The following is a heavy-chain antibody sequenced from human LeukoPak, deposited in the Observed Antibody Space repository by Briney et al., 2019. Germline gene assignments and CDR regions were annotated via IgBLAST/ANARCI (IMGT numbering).Heavy chain of an antibody. Sequence: GGSLRLSCAASGFTFTSYAMSWVRQAPGKGLEWVSVISSSGTNTYYADSVKGRFTISRDNSKKTLYLQINSLRAEDTAVYYCAKHYDILSGYILDDYWGQGTLVTVSS. V-gene: IGHV3-23*01. J-gene: IGHJ4*02. CDR1: GFTFTSYA. D-gene: IGHD3-9*01. CDR2: ISSSGTNT. CDR3: AKHYDILSGYILDDY.